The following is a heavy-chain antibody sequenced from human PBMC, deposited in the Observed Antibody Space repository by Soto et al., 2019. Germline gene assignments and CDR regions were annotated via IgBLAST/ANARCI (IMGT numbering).Heavy chain of an antibody. CDR3: ESDREGFSCFGWVEY. CDR1: GFNFNEYY. CDR2: ISGSETFT. V-gene: IGHV3-11*06. J-gene: IGHJ4*02. D-gene: IGHD2-15*01. Sequence: PWGSLRLSCASSGFNFNEYYMSWIRQAPGKGLEWVGYISGSETFTNYADSVKGRFTISRDNTKNSLYLQMNSLRTEDTALYYCESDREGFSCFGWVEYWGQGTLVTVSS.